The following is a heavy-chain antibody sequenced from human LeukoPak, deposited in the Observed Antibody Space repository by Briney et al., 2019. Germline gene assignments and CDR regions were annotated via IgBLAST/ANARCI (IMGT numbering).Heavy chain of an antibody. CDR2: INHSGST. Sequence: PSETLSLTCAVYGGSFSGYYWSWIRQPPGKGLEWIGEINHSGSTNYNPSLKSRVTISVDTSKNQFSLKLSSVTAADTAVYYCARGGYKGLDYWGQGTLVTVSS. V-gene: IGHV4-34*01. CDR1: GGSFSGYY. D-gene: IGHD5-24*01. CDR3: ARGGYKGLDY. J-gene: IGHJ4*02.